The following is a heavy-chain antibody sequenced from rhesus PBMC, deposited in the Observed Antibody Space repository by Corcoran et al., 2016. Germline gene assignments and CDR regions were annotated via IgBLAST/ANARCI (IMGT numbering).Heavy chain of an antibody. Sequence: QVQLQESGPGLVKPSETLSLTCAVSGYSISSGYGWSWIRQPPGKGVEWIGYIGGRSVSTNYNPSLKSRVTISKDTSKNQFSLKLSSVTAADTAVYYCARTAAAGYFDYWGQGVLVTVSS. CDR2: IGGRSVST. J-gene: IGHJ4*01. CDR1: GYSISSGYG. V-gene: IGHV4-127*01. CDR3: ARTAAAGYFDY. D-gene: IGHD6-31*01.